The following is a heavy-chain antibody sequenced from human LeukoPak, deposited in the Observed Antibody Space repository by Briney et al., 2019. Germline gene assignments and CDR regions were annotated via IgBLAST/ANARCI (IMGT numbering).Heavy chain of an antibody. Sequence: SETLSLTCTVSIGSVNSGVYYWGWIRQPPGKGLEWIGSIHSSGNTYYNPSLKSRVTISVDTSKNHFSLKLSSVTAADTAVYYCARWRQYQLLHNWFDPWGQGTLVTVSS. J-gene: IGHJ5*02. CDR2: IHSSGNT. CDR3: ARWRQYQLLHNWFDP. V-gene: IGHV4-39*02. D-gene: IGHD2-2*01. CDR1: IGSVNSGVYY.